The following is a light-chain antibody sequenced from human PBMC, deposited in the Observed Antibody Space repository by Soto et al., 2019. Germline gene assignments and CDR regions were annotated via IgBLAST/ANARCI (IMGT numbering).Light chain of an antibody. CDR2: EVS. J-gene: IGLJ1*01. V-gene: IGLV2-14*03. CDR1: SSDLGAYKY. CDR3: SSYTTTSTLV. Sequence: QSVLTQPASVSGSPGQSITISCAGTSSDLGAYKYVSWYQQHPDKAPKLILYEVSRRPSGVSNRFSGSKSGNTASLTISGLLAEDEADYSCSSYTTTSTLVFGTGTKVTV.